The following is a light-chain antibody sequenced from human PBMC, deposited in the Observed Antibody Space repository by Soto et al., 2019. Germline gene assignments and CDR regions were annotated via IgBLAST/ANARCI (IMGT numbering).Light chain of an antibody. CDR3: QSYDSSLSGYV. J-gene: IGLJ1*01. V-gene: IGLV1-40*01. CDR1: SSNIGAGYD. CDR2: VNS. Sequence: QSVLTQPPSVSGAPGQRATISCTGTSSNIGAGYDVHWYQHLPGTAPKLLIYVNSNRPSGVPDRFSGSKSGTSASLAITGIQAEDEADYYCQSYDSSLSGYVFGTGTKLTVL.